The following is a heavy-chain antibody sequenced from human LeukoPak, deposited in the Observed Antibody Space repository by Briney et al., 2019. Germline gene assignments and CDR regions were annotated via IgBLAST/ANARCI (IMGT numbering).Heavy chain of an antibody. V-gene: IGHV1-69*04. CDR3: ARDPTRPVTYWFDP. CDR1: GGTFSSYA. D-gene: IGHD3-16*01. J-gene: IGHJ5*02. CDR2: IIPILGIA. Sequence: SVKVSCKASGGTFSSYAISWVRQAPGQGLEWMGRIIPILGIANYAQKFQGRVTITADKSTSTAYMELSSLRSEDTDVYYRARDPTRPVTYWFDPWGQGTLVTVSS.